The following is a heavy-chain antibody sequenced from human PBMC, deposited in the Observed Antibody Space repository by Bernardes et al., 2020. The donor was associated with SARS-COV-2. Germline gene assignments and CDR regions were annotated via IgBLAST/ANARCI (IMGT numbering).Heavy chain of an antibody. Sequence: GGSLRLSCAASGFTFSSYGMHWVRQAPGKGLEWVAVIWYDGSNKYYADSVKGRFTISRDNSKNTLYLQMNSLRAEDTAVYYCARESTVTHYYYYYGMDVWGPGTTVTVSS. CDR1: GFTFSSYG. J-gene: IGHJ6*02. CDR2: IWYDGSNK. V-gene: IGHV3-33*01. D-gene: IGHD4-17*01. CDR3: ARESTVTHYYYYYGMDV.